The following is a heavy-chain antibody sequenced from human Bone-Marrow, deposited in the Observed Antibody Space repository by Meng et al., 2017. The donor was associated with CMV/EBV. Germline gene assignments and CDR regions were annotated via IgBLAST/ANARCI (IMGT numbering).Heavy chain of an antibody. V-gene: IGHV3-13*01. J-gene: IGHJ6*02. CDR3: ASDRIVGAGGYYGMDV. CDR1: GFTFSSYD. D-gene: IGHD1-26*01. CDR2: IGTAGDT. Sequence: GGSLRLPCAASGFTFSSYDMHWVRQATGKGLEWVSAIGTAGDTYYPGSVKGRFTISRENAKNSLYLQMNSLRAGDTAVYYCASDRIVGAGGYYGMDVWGQGTTVTVSS.